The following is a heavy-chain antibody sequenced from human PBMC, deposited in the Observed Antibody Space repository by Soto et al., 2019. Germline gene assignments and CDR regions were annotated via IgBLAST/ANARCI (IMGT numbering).Heavy chain of an antibody. D-gene: IGHD6-13*01. J-gene: IGHJ6*02. V-gene: IGHV4-34*01. CDR3: ARYSSSWHYYYYGMDV. CDR2: INHSGST. Sequence: SETLSLTCAVYGGSFSGYYWSWIRQPPGKGPEWIGEINHSGSTNYNPSLKSRVTMSVDTSKNQFSLKLSSVTAADTAVYYCARYSSSWHYYYYGMDVWGQGTTVT. CDR1: GGSFSGYY.